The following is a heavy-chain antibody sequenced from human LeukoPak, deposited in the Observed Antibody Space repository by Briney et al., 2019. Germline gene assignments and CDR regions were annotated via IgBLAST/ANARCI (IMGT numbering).Heavy chain of an antibody. V-gene: IGHV3-33*01. CDR3: ASSNYYGSGSSIDY. J-gene: IGHJ4*02. CDR2: IWYDGSNK. Sequence: GGSLRLSCAASGFTFSSYGMHWVRQAPGKGLEWVAVIWYDGSNKYYADSVKGRFTISRDNSKNTLYLQMNSLRAEDTAVYYCASSNYYGSGSSIDYWGQGTQVTVSS. D-gene: IGHD3-10*01. CDR1: GFTFSSYG.